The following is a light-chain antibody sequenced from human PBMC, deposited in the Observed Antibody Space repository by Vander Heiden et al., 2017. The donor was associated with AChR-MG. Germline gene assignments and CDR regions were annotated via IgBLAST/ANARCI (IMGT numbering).Light chain of an antibody. CDR2: RND. Sequence: HSILSQPPPPPWAPGHRVTISSSGSSSNIGNNFVHWYQQVPGTAPKLLIYRNDQRPSGVPDRFSGSKSGTSMSLAISGLQSEDEAEYYCAAWDDSLNAVVVGGGTKVTVL. CDR3: AAWDDSLNAVV. CDR1: SSNIGNNF. V-gene: IGLV1-47*01. J-gene: IGLJ2*01.